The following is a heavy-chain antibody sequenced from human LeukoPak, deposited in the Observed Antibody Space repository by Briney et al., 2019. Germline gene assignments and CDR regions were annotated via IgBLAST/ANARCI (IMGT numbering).Heavy chain of an antibody. D-gene: IGHD3-10*01. Sequence: GESLKISCKGSGYSFTSYWIGWVRQMPGKGLEWMGIIYPGDSDTRYSPSFQGQVTISADKSISTAYLQWSSLKASDTAMYYCARLRSMVRDYSWFDPWGQGTLVIVSS. CDR1: GYSFTSYW. J-gene: IGHJ5*02. V-gene: IGHV5-51*01. CDR2: IYPGDSDT. CDR3: ARLRSMVRDYSWFDP.